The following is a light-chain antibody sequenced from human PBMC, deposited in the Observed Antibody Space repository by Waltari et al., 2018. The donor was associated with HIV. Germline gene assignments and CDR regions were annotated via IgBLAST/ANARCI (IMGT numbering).Light chain of an antibody. J-gene: IGKJ2*01. V-gene: IGKV4-1*01. CDR1: QSIFYNSNNKNY. CDR3: QQYFTSPVT. Sequence: DIVMTQSLDSLAVSLGERATINCKSSQSIFYNSNNKNYLAWYQQKPGQPPKLLIYWASTRESGVPDRFSGSGSGTYFTLTISSLQAEDVAVYYCQQYFTSPVTFGQGTKLEIK. CDR2: WAS.